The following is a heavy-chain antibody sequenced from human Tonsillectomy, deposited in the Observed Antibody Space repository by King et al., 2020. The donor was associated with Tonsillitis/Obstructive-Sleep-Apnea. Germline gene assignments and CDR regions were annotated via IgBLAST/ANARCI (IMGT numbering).Heavy chain of an antibody. CDR2: INHSGST. CDR1: GGSFSYYY. CDR3: ARGHDYDILTGDDYYYYDGMDV. V-gene: IGHV4-34*01. D-gene: IGHD3-9*01. Sequence: QVQLQQWGAGLLKPSETLSLTCAVYGGSFSYYYWSWIRQSPGKGLEWIGEINHSGSTNYNPSLKSRVTISVDTSKNQFSLKLSSVTAADTAVYYCARGHDYDILTGDDYYYYDGMDVWGQGTTVTVSS. J-gene: IGHJ6*02.